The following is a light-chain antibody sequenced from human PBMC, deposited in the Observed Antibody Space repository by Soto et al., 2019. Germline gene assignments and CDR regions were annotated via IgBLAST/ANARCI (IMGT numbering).Light chain of an antibody. J-gene: IGLJ1*01. V-gene: IGLV1-40*01. CDR2: GNT. CDR3: QSYDRSLSGSRV. CDR1: SSNIGAGYD. Sequence: QSVLTQPPSVSGAPGQRVTISCTGSSSNIGAGYDVHWYQQLPGTAPKLLIYGNTKRPSGVPDRFSGSKSGTSASLAITGLQAEDEADYYCQSYDRSLSGSRVFGTGTKLTVL.